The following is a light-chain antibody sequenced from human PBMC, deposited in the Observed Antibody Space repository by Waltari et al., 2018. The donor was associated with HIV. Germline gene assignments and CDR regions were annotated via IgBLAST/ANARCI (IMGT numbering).Light chain of an antibody. CDR1: KLGDKY. V-gene: IGLV3-1*01. Sequence: SYELTQPPSVSVSPGQTASITCSGDKLGDKYACWYQQKPGQSPVLVIYQDSKRPSGIPERFSGSNSGNTATLTISGTQAEDEADYYCSSYTSSSHVVFGGGTKLTVL. CDR3: SSYTSSSHVV. CDR2: QDS. J-gene: IGLJ2*01.